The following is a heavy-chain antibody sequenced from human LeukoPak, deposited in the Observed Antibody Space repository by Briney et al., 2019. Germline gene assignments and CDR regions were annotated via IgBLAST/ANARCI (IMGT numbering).Heavy chain of an antibody. CDR2: INHSGST. Sequence: SETLSLTCAVYGGSFSGYYWSWIRQPPGKGLEWIGEINHSGSTNYNPSLTSRVTISVDTSKNQFSLKLSSVTAADTAVYYCARSGGTYWGQGTLVTVSS. CDR3: ARSGGTY. CDR1: GGSFSGYY. D-gene: IGHD1-26*01. V-gene: IGHV4-34*01. J-gene: IGHJ4*02.